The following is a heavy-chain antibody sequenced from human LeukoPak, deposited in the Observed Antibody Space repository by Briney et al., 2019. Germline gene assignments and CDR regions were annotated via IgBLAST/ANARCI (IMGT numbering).Heavy chain of an antibody. CDR2: ISYDGSNK. CDR3: ARASPPHCSGGSCYAGNYGMDV. Sequence: PGGSLRLSCAASGFTFSSYAMHWVRQAPGKGLEWVAVISYDGSNKYYADSVKGRFTISRDNSKNTLYLQMNSLRAEDTAVYYCARASPPHCSGGSCYAGNYGMDVWGQGTTVTVSS. V-gene: IGHV3-30-3*01. CDR1: GFTFSSYA. J-gene: IGHJ6*02. D-gene: IGHD2-15*01.